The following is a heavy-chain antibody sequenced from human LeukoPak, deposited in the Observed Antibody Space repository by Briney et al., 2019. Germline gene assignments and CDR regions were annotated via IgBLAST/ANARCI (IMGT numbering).Heavy chain of an antibody. J-gene: IGHJ4*02. Sequence: ASVKVSCKVSGYTLTELSMHWVRQAPGKGLEWMGGFDPEDGETIFAQKFQGRVTMTEDTSTDTAYMELSSLRSEDTAVYYCATHVLLWSNYFDYWGQGTLVTVSS. D-gene: IGHD3-10*01. CDR3: ATHVLLWSNYFDY. V-gene: IGHV1-24*01. CDR1: GYTLTELS. CDR2: FDPEDGET.